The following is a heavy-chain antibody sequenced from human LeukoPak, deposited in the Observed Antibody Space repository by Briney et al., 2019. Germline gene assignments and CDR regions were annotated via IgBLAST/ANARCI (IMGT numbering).Heavy chain of an antibody. Sequence: SETLSLTCTVSGGSISSSSYYWGWIRQSPGKGLEWIGSIYHSGSIYYNLSLKSRVTISVDTSRNQFSLKLSSVTAADTAVYYCARLGSAWPPSGNWFDPWGQGTLVTVSS. V-gene: IGHV4-39*01. J-gene: IGHJ5*02. CDR3: ARLGSAWPPSGNWFDP. CDR2: IYHSGSI. D-gene: IGHD5-12*01. CDR1: GGSISSSSYY.